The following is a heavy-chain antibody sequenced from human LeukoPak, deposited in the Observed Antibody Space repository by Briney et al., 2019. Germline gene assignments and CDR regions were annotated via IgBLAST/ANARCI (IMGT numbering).Heavy chain of an antibody. CDR1: GGSISSGSYY. CDR2: IYTSGST. J-gene: IGHJ5*02. Sequence: SETLSLTCTVSGGSISSGSYYWSWIRQPAGKGLEWIGRIYTSGSTNYNPSLKSRVTISVYTSKNQSSLKLSSVTAADTAVYYCARGQLRFLEWLSFNWFDPWGQGTLVTVSS. V-gene: IGHV4-61*02. CDR3: ARGQLRFLEWLSFNWFDP. D-gene: IGHD3-3*01.